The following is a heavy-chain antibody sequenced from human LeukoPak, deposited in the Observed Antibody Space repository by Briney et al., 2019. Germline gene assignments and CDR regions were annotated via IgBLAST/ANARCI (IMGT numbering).Heavy chain of an antibody. V-gene: IGHV4-39*07. J-gene: IGHJ4*02. D-gene: IGHD3-9*01. Sequence: PSETLSLTCTVSGGSISSSSYYWGWIRQPPGKGLEWIGEINHSGNTKYNPSLKSRVTISVDTSKNQFSLKLSSVTAADTAVYYCASLYYDILTGYHDYWGQGTLVSVSS. CDR1: GGSISSSSYY. CDR3: ASLYYDILTGYHDY. CDR2: INHSGNT.